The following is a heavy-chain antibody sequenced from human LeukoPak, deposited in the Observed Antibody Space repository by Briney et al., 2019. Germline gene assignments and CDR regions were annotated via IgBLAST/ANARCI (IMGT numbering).Heavy chain of an antibody. J-gene: IGHJ6*03. Sequence: GGSLRLSCEASGFTFSSYEMNWVRQAPGKGLEWVSYISSSGSTIYYADSVKGRFTISRDNAKNSLYLQMNSLRAEDTAVYYCARVSLRPRLLKYYYMDVWGKGTTVTVSS. CDR3: ARVSLRPRLLKYYYMDV. CDR1: GFTFSSYE. D-gene: IGHD2/OR15-2a*01. V-gene: IGHV3-48*03. CDR2: ISSSGSTI.